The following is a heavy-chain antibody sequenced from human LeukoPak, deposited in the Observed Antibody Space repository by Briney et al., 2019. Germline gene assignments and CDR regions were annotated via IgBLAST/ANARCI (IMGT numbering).Heavy chain of an antibody. CDR2: ISYDGSNK. D-gene: IGHD3-22*01. CDR3: ARDWSGGITMIVGYSY. Sequence: PGGSLRLSCAASGFTFSSYAMHWVRQAPGKGLEWVAVISYDGSNKYYADSVKGRFTISRDNSKNTLYLQMNSLRAEDTAVYYCARDWSGGITMIVGYSYWGQGTLVTVSS. V-gene: IGHV3-30-3*01. J-gene: IGHJ4*02. CDR1: GFTFSSYA.